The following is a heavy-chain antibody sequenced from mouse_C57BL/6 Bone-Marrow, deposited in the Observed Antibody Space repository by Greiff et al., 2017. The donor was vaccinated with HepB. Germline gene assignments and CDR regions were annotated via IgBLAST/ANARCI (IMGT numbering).Heavy chain of an antibody. D-gene: IGHD2-4*01. CDR2: IHPNSGST. CDR3: ARRGIYYDYYYAMDY. J-gene: IGHJ4*01. Sequence: QVQLKQPGAELVKPGASVKLSCKASGYTFTSYWMHWVKQRPGQGLEWIGMIHPNSGSTNYNEKFKSKATLTVDKSSSTAYMQLSSLTSEDSAVYYCARRGIYYDYYYAMDYWGQGTSVTVSS. CDR1: GYTFTSYW. V-gene: IGHV1-64*01.